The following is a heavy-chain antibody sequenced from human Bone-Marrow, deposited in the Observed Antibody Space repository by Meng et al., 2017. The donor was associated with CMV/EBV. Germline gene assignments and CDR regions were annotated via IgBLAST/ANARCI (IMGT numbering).Heavy chain of an antibody. CDR2: ISSSSSYI. V-gene: IGHV3-21*01. CDR3: AREGIAAAGTYYYYYGMDV. J-gene: IGHJ6*02. CDR1: GFTFSSYA. Sequence: GESLKISCAASGFTFSSYAMSWVRQAPGKGLEWVSSISSSSSYIYYADSVKGRFTISRDNAKNSLYLQMNSLRAEDTAVYYCAREGIAAAGTYYYYYGMDVWGQGTTVTVSS. D-gene: IGHD6-13*01.